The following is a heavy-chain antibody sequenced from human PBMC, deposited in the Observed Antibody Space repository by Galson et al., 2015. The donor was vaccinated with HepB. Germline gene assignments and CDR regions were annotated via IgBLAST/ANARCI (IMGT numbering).Heavy chain of an antibody. Sequence: SLRLSCAASGFTFSSYVMHWVRQAPGKGLEWVAVISYDESNKNYAESVKGRFTISGDNSKNTLYLQMNSLRAEDTAVYYCARDRGYLGSDYSKPSVYWGQGTLVTVSS. J-gene: IGHJ4*02. CDR3: ARDRGYLGSDYSKPSVY. D-gene: IGHD4-17*01. CDR1: GFTFSSYV. V-gene: IGHV3-30-3*01. CDR2: ISYDESNK.